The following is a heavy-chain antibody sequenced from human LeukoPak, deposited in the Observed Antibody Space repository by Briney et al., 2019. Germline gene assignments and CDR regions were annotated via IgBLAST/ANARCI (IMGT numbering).Heavy chain of an antibody. D-gene: IGHD3-3*01. CDR1: GYTFTGYY. V-gene: IGHV1-8*02. Sequence: ASVKVSCKASGYTFTGYYMHWVRQAPGQGLEWMGWINPNSGNTGYAQKFQGRVTMTRNTSISTAYMELSSLRSEDTAVYYCARSVVTIFGVVIKTIKNYYYYGMDVWGQGTTVTVSS. CDR2: INPNSGNT. CDR3: ARSVVTIFGVVIKTIKNYYYYGMDV. J-gene: IGHJ6*02.